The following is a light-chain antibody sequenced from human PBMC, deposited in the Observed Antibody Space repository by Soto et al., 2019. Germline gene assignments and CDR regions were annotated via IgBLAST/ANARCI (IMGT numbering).Light chain of an antibody. Sequence: QSVLTQPASVSGSPGQSITISCAGTSSDVEAYNYVSWYQQHPGKAPKLLIYDVSNRPSGVSNRFSGSKSGNTASLTISCLQAEDEADYYCSSYASSSTPLYVFGTGTKVTVL. J-gene: IGLJ1*01. V-gene: IGLV2-14*01. CDR2: DVS. CDR3: SSYASSSTPLYV. CDR1: SSDVEAYNY.